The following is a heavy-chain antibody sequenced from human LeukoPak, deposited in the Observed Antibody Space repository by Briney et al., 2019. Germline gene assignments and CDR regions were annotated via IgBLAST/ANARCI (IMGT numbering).Heavy chain of an antibody. CDR2: ISYDGSNK. Sequence: GGSLRLSCAASGFTFSSYGMHWVRQAPGKGLEWVAVISYDGSNKYYADSVKGRFTISRDNSKNTLYLQMNSLRAEDTAVYYCAISDDYGDYGGELNFGLADYWGQGTLVTVSS. J-gene: IGHJ4*02. CDR1: GFTFSSYG. D-gene: IGHD4-17*01. V-gene: IGHV3-30*03. CDR3: AISDDYGDYGGELNFGLADY.